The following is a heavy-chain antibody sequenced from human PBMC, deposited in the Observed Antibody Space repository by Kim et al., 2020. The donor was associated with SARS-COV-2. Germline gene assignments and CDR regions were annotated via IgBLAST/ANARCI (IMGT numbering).Heavy chain of an antibody. J-gene: IGHJ4*02. CDR1: GFTFSSYW. D-gene: IGHD5-12*01. CDR2: INSDGSST. CDR3: ARDLASPRGYSGYGYDY. V-gene: IGHV3-74*01. Sequence: GGSLRLSCAASGFTFSSYWMHWVRQAPGKGLVWVSRINSDGSSTSYADSVKGRFTISRDNAKNTLYLQMNSLRAEDTAVYYCARDLASPRGYSGYGYDYWGQGTLVTVSS.